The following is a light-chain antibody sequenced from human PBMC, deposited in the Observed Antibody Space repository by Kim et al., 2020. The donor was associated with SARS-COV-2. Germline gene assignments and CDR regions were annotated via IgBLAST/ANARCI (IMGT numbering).Light chain of an antibody. CDR1: KLGDKY. CDR3: QAWDSSTADVV. J-gene: IGLJ2*01. V-gene: IGLV3-1*01. Sequence: SYELTQPPSVSVSPGQTASITCSGDKLGDKYACWYQQKPGQSPVLVIYQDSKRPSGIPERFSGSNSGNTATLTISGTKAMDEADYYCQAWDSSTADVVFG. CDR2: QDS.